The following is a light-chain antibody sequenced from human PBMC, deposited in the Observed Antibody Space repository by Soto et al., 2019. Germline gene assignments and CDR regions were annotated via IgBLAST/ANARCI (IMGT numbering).Light chain of an antibody. Sequence: SPMNQSTTSLSAFVGDRVTLTCRASQSISSYLNWYQQKPGKAPKVLIYAASSLQSGVPSRFSGIGSGTDFTLSISSLQPEDFATYYCQQSYSGPLTFGGGTKVDIK. CDR1: QSISSY. CDR2: AAS. J-gene: IGKJ4*01. V-gene: IGKV1-39*01. CDR3: QQSYSGPLT.